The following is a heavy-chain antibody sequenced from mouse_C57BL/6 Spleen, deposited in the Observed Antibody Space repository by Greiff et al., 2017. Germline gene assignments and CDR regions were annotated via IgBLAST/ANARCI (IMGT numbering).Heavy chain of an antibody. V-gene: IGHV1-52*01. J-gene: IGHJ1*03. D-gene: IGHD4-1*01. CDR1: GYTFTSYW. CDR3: AREGANWEGWYFDV. Sequence: VQLQQPGAELVRPGSSVKLSCKASGYTFTSYWMHWVKQRPIQGLEWIGNIDPSDSETHYNQKFKDKATLTVDKSSSTAYMQLSSLTSEDSAVYYCAREGANWEGWYFDVWGTGTTVTVAS. CDR2: IDPSDSET.